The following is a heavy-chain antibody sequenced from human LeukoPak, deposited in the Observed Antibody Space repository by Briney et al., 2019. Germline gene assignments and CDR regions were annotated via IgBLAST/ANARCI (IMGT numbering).Heavy chain of an antibody. CDR1: GFTFSSYG. Sequence: GGSLRLSCAASGFTFSSYGMNWVRQAPGKGLEWVSSITSNTSYISYADLVKGRFPISRDNAKSSLCRQINSLRAEATAVYDCARSYSSSRGTFDYWGQGTLVTVSS. CDR2: ITSNTSYI. CDR3: ARSYSSSRGTFDY. D-gene: IGHD6-6*01. V-gene: IGHV3-21*01. J-gene: IGHJ4*02.